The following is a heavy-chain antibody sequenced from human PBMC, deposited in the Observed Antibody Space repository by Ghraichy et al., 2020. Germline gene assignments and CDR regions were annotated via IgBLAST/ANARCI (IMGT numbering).Heavy chain of an antibody. CDR3: ARGLDYGGNWFDP. CDR2: IYSGGST. V-gene: IGHV3-53*01. D-gene: IGHD4-23*01. Sequence: GESLNISCAASGFTVSSNYMSWVRQAPGKGLEWVSVIYSGGSTYYADSVKGRFTISRDNSKNTLYLQMNSLRAEDTAVYYCARGLDYGGNWFDPWGQGTLVTVSS. J-gene: IGHJ5*02. CDR1: GFTVSSNY.